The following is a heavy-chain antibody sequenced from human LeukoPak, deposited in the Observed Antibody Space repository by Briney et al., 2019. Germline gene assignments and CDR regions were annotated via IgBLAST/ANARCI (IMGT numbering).Heavy chain of an antibody. D-gene: IGHD4-17*01. CDR3: ARGYAYGDTGSFDY. J-gene: IGHJ4*01. Sequence: SETLSLTCTVSGGSISSGGYYWSWIRQHPGKGLEWIGYIYYSGSTYYNPSLKSRVTISVDTSKNQFSLRLRSMIAADTALYYCARGYAYGDTGSFDYWGHGALVTVSS. V-gene: IGHV4-31*03. CDR2: IYYSGST. CDR1: GGSISSGGYY.